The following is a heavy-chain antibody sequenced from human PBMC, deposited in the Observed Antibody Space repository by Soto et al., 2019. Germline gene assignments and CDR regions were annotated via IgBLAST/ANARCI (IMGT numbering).Heavy chain of an antibody. D-gene: IGHD3-16*01. Sequence: GASVKVSCKASGGTFSSYAISWVRQAPGQGLEWMGGIIPIFGTANYAQKFQGRVTITADESTSTAYMELSSLRSEDTAVYYCARDTLRSGGVPNYYYGMDVWGQGTTVTVSS. CDR2: IIPIFGTA. J-gene: IGHJ6*02. V-gene: IGHV1-69*13. CDR3: ARDTLRSGGVPNYYYGMDV. CDR1: GGTFSSYA.